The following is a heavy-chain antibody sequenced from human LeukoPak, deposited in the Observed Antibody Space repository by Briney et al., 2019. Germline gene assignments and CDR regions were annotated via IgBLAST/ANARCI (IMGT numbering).Heavy chain of an antibody. D-gene: IGHD3-10*01. CDR1: GYTFTSYA. V-gene: IGHV7-4-1*02. CDR3: ARDLSPVVSGSGSTFDY. Sequence: GASVKVSCKASGYTFTSYAMNWVRQAPGQGLEWMGWINTNTGNPTYAQGFTGRFVFSLDTSVSTAYLQISSLKAEDTAVYYCARDLSPVVSGSGSTFDYWGQGTLVTVSS. CDR2: INTNTGNP. J-gene: IGHJ4*02.